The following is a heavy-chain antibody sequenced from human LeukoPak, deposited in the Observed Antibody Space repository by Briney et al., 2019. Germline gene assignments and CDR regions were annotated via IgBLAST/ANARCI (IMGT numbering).Heavy chain of an antibody. CDR2: IWYDGSNK. CDR3: AKDPVTVNYYYMDV. V-gene: IGHV3-33*06. Sequence: GGSLRLSCAASGFTFSSYGMHWVRQAPGKGLEWVAVIWYDGSNKYYADSVKGRFTISRDNSKNTLYLQMNSLRAEDTAVYYCAKDPVTVNYYYMDVWGKGTTVTVSS. CDR1: GFTFSSYG. J-gene: IGHJ6*03. D-gene: IGHD5-18*01.